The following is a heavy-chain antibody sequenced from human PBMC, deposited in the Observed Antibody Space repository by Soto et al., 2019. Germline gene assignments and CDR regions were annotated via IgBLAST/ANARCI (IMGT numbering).Heavy chain of an antibody. V-gene: IGHV3-21*01. CDR3: ARRSVGTACDVFDY. J-gene: IGHJ4*01. D-gene: IGHD5-18*01. CDR1: GFTFSSYS. Sequence: EVQLVESGGGLVKPGGSLRLSCAASGFTFSSYSMNWVRQAPGKGLEWVSSISSSGSYIYHADSVKGRFTISTDNPKKSLDLQMNSLRAEDTAVYYCARRSVGTACDVFDYWGQGTLVTGSS. CDR2: ISSSGSYI.